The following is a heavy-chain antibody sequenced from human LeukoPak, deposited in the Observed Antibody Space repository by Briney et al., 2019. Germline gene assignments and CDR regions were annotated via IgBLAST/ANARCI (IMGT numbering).Heavy chain of an antibody. V-gene: IGHV1-69*01. Sequence: SVKVSCKASGGTFSSYAISWVRQAPGQGLKWMGGIIPIFGTANYAQKFQGRVTITADESTSTAYMELSSLRSEDTAVYYCARVGSIAAAGTSLNYYYYYYMDVWGKGTTVTVSS. D-gene: IGHD6-13*01. CDR3: ARVGSIAAAGTSLNYYYYYYMDV. J-gene: IGHJ6*03. CDR2: IIPIFGTA. CDR1: GGTFSSYA.